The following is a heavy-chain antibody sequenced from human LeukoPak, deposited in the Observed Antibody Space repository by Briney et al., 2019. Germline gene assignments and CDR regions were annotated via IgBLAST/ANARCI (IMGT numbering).Heavy chain of an antibody. CDR3: AKVNPQLVNFNGMDV. Sequence: GGSLRLSCAASGFTFRSYAMRWVRQAPGKGLEWVSAISGSGGSTYYADSERGLFTIARDNSKNTLYLQMNSLRAEDTAEYYCAKVNPQLVNFNGMDVWGQGTTVTVSS. J-gene: IGHJ6*02. CDR1: GFTFRSYA. D-gene: IGHD6-13*01. CDR2: ISGSGGST. V-gene: IGHV3-23*01.